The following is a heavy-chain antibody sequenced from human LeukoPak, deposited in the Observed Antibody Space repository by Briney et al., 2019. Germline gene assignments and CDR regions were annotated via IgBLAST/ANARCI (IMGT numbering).Heavy chain of an antibody. V-gene: IGHV1-69*05. J-gene: IGHJ6*03. D-gene: IGHD1-26*01. Sequence: VASVKVSCKASGYTFTSYAISWVRQAPGQGLEWMGGIIPIFGTANYAQKFQGRVTMTRDTSTSTVYMELSSLRSEDTAVYYCARGGTTLWELLRGGYYYYMDVWGKGTTVTISS. CDR1: GYTFTSYA. CDR2: IIPIFGTA. CDR3: ARGGTTLWELLRGGYYYYMDV.